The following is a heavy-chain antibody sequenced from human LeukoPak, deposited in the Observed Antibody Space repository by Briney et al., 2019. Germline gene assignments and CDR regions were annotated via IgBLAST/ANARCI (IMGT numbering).Heavy chain of an antibody. D-gene: IGHD6-6*01. CDR2: IYYSGST. V-gene: IGHV4-39*07. Sequence: SETLSLTCTVSGGSISSSSYYWGWIRQPPGKGLEWIGSIYYSGSTYYNPSLKSRVTISVDTSKNQFSLKLSSVTAADTAVYYCARARYSSSSVYYYYYMDVWGKGTTVTVSS. CDR1: GGSISSSSYY. CDR3: ARARYSSSSVYYYYYMDV. J-gene: IGHJ6*03.